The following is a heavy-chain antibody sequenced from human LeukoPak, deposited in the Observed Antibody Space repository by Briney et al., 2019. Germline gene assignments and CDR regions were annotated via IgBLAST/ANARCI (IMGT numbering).Heavy chain of an antibody. V-gene: IGHV4-61*02. CDR2: IYTSGST. CDR3: ARDVTIFGVERYNWFDP. Sequence: SQTLSLTCTVSGGSISSGSYYWSWIRQPAGKGLEWIGRIYTSGSTNYNPSLKSRVTISVDTSKNQFSLKLSSVTAADTAVYYCARDVTIFGVERYNWFDPWGQGTLVTVSS. J-gene: IGHJ5*02. D-gene: IGHD3-3*01. CDR1: GGSISSGSYY.